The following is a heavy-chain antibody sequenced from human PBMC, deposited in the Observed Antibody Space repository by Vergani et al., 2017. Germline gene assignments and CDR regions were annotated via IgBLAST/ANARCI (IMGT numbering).Heavy chain of an antibody. Sequence: EVQLVQSGAEVKKPGESLKISCKGSGYSFTSYWIGWVRQMPGKGLEWMGIIYPGDSDTRYSPSFQGQVTISADQSISTAYLKWSSLKASDTAMYYCARHSVEMATITGDWYFDLWGRGTLVTVSS. D-gene: IGHD5-24*01. J-gene: IGHJ2*01. CDR3: ARHSVEMATITGDWYFDL. CDR1: GYSFTSYW. V-gene: IGHV5-51*01. CDR2: IYPGDSDT.